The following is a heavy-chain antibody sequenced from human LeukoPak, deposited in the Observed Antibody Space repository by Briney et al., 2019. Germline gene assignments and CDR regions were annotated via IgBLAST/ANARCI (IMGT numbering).Heavy chain of an antibody. V-gene: IGHV3-30*03. CDR2: VSDDGSTT. Sequence: PGRSLRLSCVASGFTFSGYGMHWVRQAPGKGLEWVAVVSDDGSTTFYADFVKGRFTISRDNSKNTLYLQMNSLRAEDTAVYYCARAVGAHFDYWGQGTLVTVSS. J-gene: IGHJ4*02. CDR3: ARAVGAHFDY. CDR1: GFTFSGYG. D-gene: IGHD1-26*01.